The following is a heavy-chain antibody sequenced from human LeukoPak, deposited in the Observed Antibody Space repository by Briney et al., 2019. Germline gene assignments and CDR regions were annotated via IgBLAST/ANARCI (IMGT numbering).Heavy chain of an antibody. J-gene: IGHJ4*02. CDR1: GDSVSSNSAA. Sequence: SQTLSLTCAISGDSVSSNSAAWNWIRQSPSRGLEWLGRTYYRSKWYNDYAVSVKSRITINADTSKNQFSLQLNSVTPEDTAVYYCAVYYYDSSGHREFDYWGQGTLVTVSS. V-gene: IGHV6-1*01. CDR2: TYYRSKWYN. CDR3: AVYYYDSSGHREFDY. D-gene: IGHD3-22*01.